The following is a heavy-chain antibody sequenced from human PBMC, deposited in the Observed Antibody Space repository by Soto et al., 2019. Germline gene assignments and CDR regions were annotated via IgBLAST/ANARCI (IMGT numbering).Heavy chain of an antibody. CDR3: ARRSLHRSGLAAAGTARYYFDY. Sequence: QVTLKESGPVLVKPTETLTLTCTVSGFSLSNARMGVSWIRQPPGKALEWLAHIFSNDEKSYRTSLKSRLTISKDASRNQVLLTMTNMDPVDTATCYCARRSLHRSGLAAAGTARYYFDYWGQGTLVTVSS. CDR2: IFSNDEK. V-gene: IGHV2-26*01. CDR1: GFSLSNARMG. J-gene: IGHJ4*02. D-gene: IGHD6-13*01.